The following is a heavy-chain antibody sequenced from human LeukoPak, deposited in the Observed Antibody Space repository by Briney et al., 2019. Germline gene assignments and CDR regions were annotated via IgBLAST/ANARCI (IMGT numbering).Heavy chain of an antibody. Sequence: GGSLRLSCAASGFTFSSYEMNWVRQAPGKGLEWVANIKPDGSEKYYVDSVKGRFTIYRDSAKNSLYLQMNSLRVDDTAVYYCARVHSGSLFHLFDSWGQGTLVTVSS. CDR3: ARVHSGSLFHLFDS. CDR2: IKPDGSEK. J-gene: IGHJ4*02. CDR1: GFTFSSYE. V-gene: IGHV3-7*01. D-gene: IGHD1-26*01.